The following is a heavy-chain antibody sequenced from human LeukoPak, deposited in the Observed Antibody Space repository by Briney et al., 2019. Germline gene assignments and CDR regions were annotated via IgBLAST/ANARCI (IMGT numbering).Heavy chain of an antibody. J-gene: IGHJ6*02. CDR3: ASRAGGDYGDSPGGMDV. Sequence: GGSLRLSCTASGFTFSSYGMHWVRQAPGKGLEWVAVISYDGSNKYYADSVKGRFTISRDNSKNTLYVQMNSLRAEDTAVYYCASRAGGDYGDSPGGMDVWGQGTTVTVSS. CDR1: GFTFSSYG. CDR2: ISYDGSNK. D-gene: IGHD4-17*01. V-gene: IGHV3-30*03.